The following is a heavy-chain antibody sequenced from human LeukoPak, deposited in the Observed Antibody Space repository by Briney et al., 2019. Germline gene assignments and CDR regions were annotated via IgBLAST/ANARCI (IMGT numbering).Heavy chain of an antibody. CDR3: ARAGSFRLTTTL. J-gene: IGHJ4*02. V-gene: IGHV4-59*07. CDR2: ISYSGRT. Sequence: PSDTLSLTYAVSGGSLSPYYWMWLPQPPGKGLEWIGYISYSGRTILNPSLKTRLTISLDTSKPRVSLKLRSVTAADTALFYCARAGSFRLTTTLWGPGTLVTVSS. CDR1: GGSLSPYY. D-gene: IGHD4-17*01.